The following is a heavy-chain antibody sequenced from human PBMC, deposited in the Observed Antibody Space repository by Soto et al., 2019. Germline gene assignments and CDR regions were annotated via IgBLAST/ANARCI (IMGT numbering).Heavy chain of an antibody. CDR3: ARETNPYSSSSHAFYI. V-gene: IGHV3-21*01. D-gene: IGHD6-6*01. J-gene: IGHJ3*02. Sequence: EVQLVESGGGLVKPGGSLRLSCAASGITFSSYSMNWVRQAPGKGLEWVSSISSTGTYIDYADSVKGRFTISRDNAKNSLFLQMYSLRAEDAALYYCARETNPYSSSSHAFYIWGQGTMVTVSS. CDR1: GITFSSYS. CDR2: ISSTGTYI.